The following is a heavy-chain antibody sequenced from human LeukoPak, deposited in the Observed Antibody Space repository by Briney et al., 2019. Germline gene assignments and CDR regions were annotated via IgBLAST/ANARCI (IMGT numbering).Heavy chain of an antibody. D-gene: IGHD3-16*01. CDR2: ISSSSSYI. V-gene: IGHV3-21*01. CDR3: ARDLGIMRDEYYFDY. CDR1: GFTFSSYS. J-gene: IGHJ4*02. Sequence: PGGSLRLSCAASGFTFSSYSMNWVRQAPGKGLEWVSSISSSSSYIYYADSLKGRFTISRDNAKNSLYLQMNSLRAEDTAVYYCARDLGIMRDEYYFDYWGQGTLVTVSS.